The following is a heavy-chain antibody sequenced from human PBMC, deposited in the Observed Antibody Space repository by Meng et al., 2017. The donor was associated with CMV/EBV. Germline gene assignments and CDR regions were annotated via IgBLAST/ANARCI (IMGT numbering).Heavy chain of an antibody. Sequence: SETLSLTCAVYGGSFSGYDWTWIRQSPGKGLEWIGEINHRGSTNYNPSLKSRLTISLDTSKNQFSLKRKSVTAADTAVYYCARGSTSVTMIVVVFTAASLAYDSWGQGTLVTVSS. CDR2: INHRGST. CDR1: GGSFSGYD. V-gene: IGHV4-34*01. CDR3: ARGSTSVTMIVVVFTAASLAYDS. J-gene: IGHJ4*02. D-gene: IGHD3-22*01.